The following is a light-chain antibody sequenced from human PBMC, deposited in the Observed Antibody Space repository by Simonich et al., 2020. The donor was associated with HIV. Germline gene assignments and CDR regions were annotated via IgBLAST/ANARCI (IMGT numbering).Light chain of an antibody. CDR2: AAS. J-gene: IGKJ2*01. V-gene: IGKV1-NL1*01. CDR1: QGISNS. Sequence: DIQMTQSPSSLSASVVDRVTITCRASQGISNSLAWYQQQPGKAPKLLLYAASRLESGVPSRFSCSGSGTDYTLTISSLQPEDFATYYCQQYYSTPYTFGQGTKLEIK. CDR3: QQYYSTPYT.